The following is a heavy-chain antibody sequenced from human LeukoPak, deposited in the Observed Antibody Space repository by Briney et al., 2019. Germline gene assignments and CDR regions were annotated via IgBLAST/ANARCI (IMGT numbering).Heavy chain of an antibody. CDR2: ARDKYSNYVT. J-gene: IGHJ4*02. Sequence: PGGSLRLSCAASGFTFSDSAIHWARQAPGKGLEWLGRARDKYSNYVTDYAAAVTGRFAISRDESKNSLYLQMNSLKAEDTAIYFCAVMLRGVPYWGQGTLVTVSS. CDR1: GFTFSDSA. V-gene: IGHV3-72*01. CDR3: AVMLRGVPY. D-gene: IGHD3-10*01.